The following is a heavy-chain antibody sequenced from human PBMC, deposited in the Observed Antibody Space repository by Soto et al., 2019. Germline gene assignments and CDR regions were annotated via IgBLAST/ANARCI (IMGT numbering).Heavy chain of an antibody. J-gene: IGHJ2*01. CDR1: GFTFRNYG. V-gene: IGHV3-33*01. CDR3: TRDVSSRYFDL. CDR2: IWYDGSNK. Sequence: QVQLVESGGGVVQPGRSLRLSCAASGFTFRNYGMHWVRQAPGKGLEWVAVIWYDGSNKYYADSVKGRFTISRDNSKSPLHLQMNSLRAEDTAVYYCTRDVSSRYFDLWGRGSLVTVSS.